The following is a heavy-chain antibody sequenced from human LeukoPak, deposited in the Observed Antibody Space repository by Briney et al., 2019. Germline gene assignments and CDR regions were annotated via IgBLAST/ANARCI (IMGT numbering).Heavy chain of an antibody. V-gene: IGHV3-64*01. CDR2: ISSNGGST. Sequence: GGSLRLSCAASGFTFSSYAMHWVRQAPGKGLEYVSAISSNGGSTYYANSVKGRFTISRDNSKNTLYLQMGSLRAEDMAVYYCASSPHYYYYYMDVWGKGTTVTVSS. CDR1: GFTFSSYA. CDR3: ASSPHYYYYYMDV. J-gene: IGHJ6*03.